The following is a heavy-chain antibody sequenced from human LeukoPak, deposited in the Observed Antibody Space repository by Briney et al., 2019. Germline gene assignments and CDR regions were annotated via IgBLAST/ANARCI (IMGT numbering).Heavy chain of an antibody. CDR3: AKDPYYYDTDSLLNPGSFDV. Sequence: GGSLRLSCAASGFAFSTYAVSWVRQAPGKGPEWVSTISGNARHTFYADSVRGRFTISRNNSKNTLFLQMDTLRVEDTAIYYCAKDPYYYDTDSLLNPGSFDVWGQGTMVTVSS. V-gene: IGHV3-23*01. D-gene: IGHD3-22*01. J-gene: IGHJ3*01. CDR2: ISGNARHT. CDR1: GFAFSTYA.